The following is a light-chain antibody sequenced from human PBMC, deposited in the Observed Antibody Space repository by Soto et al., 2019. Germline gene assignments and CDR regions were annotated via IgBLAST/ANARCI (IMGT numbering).Light chain of an antibody. CDR3: QQYNSYWT. J-gene: IGKJ1*01. V-gene: IGKV1-5*03. Sequence: DIQMTQSPSTLSASVGDRVTITCRASQSISSWLAWYKHKPGKAPKLLIYKASSLESGVPSRFSGSGSGTEFTLTIRSLKPDDFATYYCQQYNSYWTFGQGTKLDIK. CDR1: QSISSW. CDR2: KAS.